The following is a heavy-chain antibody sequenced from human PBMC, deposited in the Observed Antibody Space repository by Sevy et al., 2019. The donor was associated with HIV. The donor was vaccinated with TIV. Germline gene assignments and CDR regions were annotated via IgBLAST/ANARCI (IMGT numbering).Heavy chain of an antibody. D-gene: IGHD6-13*01. CDR1: GFTFSDHY. V-gene: IGHV3-72*01. Sequence: GGSLRLSCAASGFTFSDHYMEWVRQAPGKGLEWVGRIRNKADSYTADYAASVKGSFTISRDDSKSSLYLLMNRLKTEYTAWYYCATHAGIAAAGRVFDYWGQGTLVTVSS. J-gene: IGHJ4*02. CDR3: ATHAGIAAAGRVFDY. CDR2: IRNKADSYTA.